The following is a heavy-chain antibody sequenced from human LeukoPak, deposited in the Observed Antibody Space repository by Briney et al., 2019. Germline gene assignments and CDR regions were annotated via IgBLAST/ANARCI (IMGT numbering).Heavy chain of an antibody. CDR2: ISGSGGST. V-gene: IGHV3-23*01. CDR3: AKAKLQRVTIFGVVYYFDY. Sequence: GGSLRLSCAASGFTFSSYAMSWVRQAPGKGLEWVSAISGSGGSTYYADSVKGRFTISRDNSKNTLYLQMNSLRAEDTAVYYCAKAKLQRVTIFGVVYYFDYWGQGALVTVSS. CDR1: GFTFSSYA. J-gene: IGHJ4*02. D-gene: IGHD3-3*01.